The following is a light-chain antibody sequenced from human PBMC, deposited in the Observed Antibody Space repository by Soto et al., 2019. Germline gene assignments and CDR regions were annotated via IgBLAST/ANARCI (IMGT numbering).Light chain of an antibody. CDR2: GAS. J-gene: IGKJ4*01. V-gene: IGKV3-20*01. CDR1: QSVSSGH. Sequence: EVVLTQSPGTLSLSPGERATLSCRASQSVSSGHLVWYKQKPGLPPRLLIYGASSRAIGVPDRFTGSGSGTDFTFTITRVEPEDAALDFCQHYDDQTSLTFGGGTKVEIK. CDR3: QHYDDQTSLT.